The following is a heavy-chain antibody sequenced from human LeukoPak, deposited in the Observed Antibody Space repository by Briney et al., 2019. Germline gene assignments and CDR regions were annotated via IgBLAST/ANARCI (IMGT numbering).Heavy chain of an antibody. V-gene: IGHV3-23*01. J-gene: IGHJ4*02. CDR2: ISGSGGST. D-gene: IGHD7-27*01. CDR3: AKDWAELGGFDY. CDR1: GFTFSRYA. Sequence: PWGSLRLSCAASGFTFSRYAMSWVRQAPGKGPEWVSAISGSGGSTYYADSVKGRFTISRDNSKNTLYLQMNSLRAEDTAVYYCAKDWAELGGFDYWGQGTLVTVSS.